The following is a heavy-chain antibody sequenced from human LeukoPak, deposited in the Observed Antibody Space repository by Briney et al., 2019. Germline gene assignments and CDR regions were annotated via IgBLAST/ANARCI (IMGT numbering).Heavy chain of an antibody. CDR1: GFTFSSYA. D-gene: IGHD1-26*01. CDR2: ISTSGSGT. CDR3: AKVGSTSRYYYYGMDV. J-gene: IGHJ6*02. V-gene: IGHV3-23*01. Sequence: GGSLILSCAASGFTFSSYAMTWVRQAPGKGLEWVSVISTSGSGTYYADSVKGRFTISRDNSKNTLYLQMNSLRAEDPAIYYCAKVGSTSRYYYYGMDVWGQGTTVTVSS.